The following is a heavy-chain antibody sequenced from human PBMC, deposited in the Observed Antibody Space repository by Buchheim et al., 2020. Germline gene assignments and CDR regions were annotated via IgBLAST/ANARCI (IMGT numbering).Heavy chain of an antibody. CDR2: IYYSGST. CDR3: ARAHGRGYLDY. CDR1: GGSISSYY. D-gene: IGHD2-8*01. V-gene: IGHV4-59*01. Sequence: QVQLQESGPGLVKPSETLSLTCTVSGGSISSYYWSWIRQPPGKGLEWIGYIYYSGSTNYNPSLQSRVTISVDTSKNQFSLKLSSVTAADTAGYDCARAHGRGYLDYWGQGTL. J-gene: IGHJ4*02.